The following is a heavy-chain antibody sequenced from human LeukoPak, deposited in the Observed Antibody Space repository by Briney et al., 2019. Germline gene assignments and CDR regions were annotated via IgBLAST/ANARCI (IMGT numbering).Heavy chain of an antibody. CDR1: GYSFTGYW. CDR3: ARHLGGGPAATPFDY. CDR2: IYPGDCDT. D-gene: IGHD2-2*01. V-gene: IGHV5-51*01. Sequence: PGESLKIPCKGPGYSFTGYWITWVRQMPRKGLDWRGIIYPGDCDTRYSPSFQGQVTISADKSISTAYLQWSSLKASDTAMYYCARHLGGGPAATPFDYWGQGTLVTVSS. J-gene: IGHJ4*02.